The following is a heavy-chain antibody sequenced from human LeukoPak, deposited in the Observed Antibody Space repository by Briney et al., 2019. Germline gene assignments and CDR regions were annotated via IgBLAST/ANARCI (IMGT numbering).Heavy chain of an antibody. CDR1: GFTFSSYW. Sequence: QPGGSLRLSCAASGFTFSSYWMSWVRQAPGKGLEWVANIKQDGSEKYYVDSVKGRFTISRDNAKNSLYLQMNSLRAEDTAVYYCARDKSPHLFTAFDIWGQGTMVTVSS. CDR2: IKQDGSEK. CDR3: ARDKSPHLFTAFDI. V-gene: IGHV3-7*01. J-gene: IGHJ3*02.